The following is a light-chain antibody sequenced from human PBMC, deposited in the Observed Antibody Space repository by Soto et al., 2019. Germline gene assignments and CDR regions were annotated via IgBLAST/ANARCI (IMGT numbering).Light chain of an antibody. CDR1: SSDVGGYEY. J-gene: IGLJ1*01. V-gene: IGLV2-8*01. CDR2: EVN. CDR3: SSYAGSSNG. Sequence: QSALTQPPSASGSPGQSVTISCTGTSSDVGGYEYVSWYQQHPGKAPKLMIYEVNKRPSGVSDRFSGSKSGNTASLTVSGLQAEDGADFFFSSYAGSSNGFGTWTKLTVL.